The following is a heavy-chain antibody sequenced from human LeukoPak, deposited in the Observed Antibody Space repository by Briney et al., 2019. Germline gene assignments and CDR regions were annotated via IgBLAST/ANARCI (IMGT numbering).Heavy chain of an antibody. J-gene: IGHJ4*02. CDR1: GFTFHDYT. CDR3: AKDVSSSRWSGPFDY. D-gene: IGHD6-13*01. Sequence: ASLRLSCAASGFTFHDYTMHWVRRAAGKGLDWVALISANDGITYYGDSVNGRFTITRDNNKNSLYLQMNSLRTEATALYYCAKDVSSSRWSGPFDYWGQGTLVTVST. V-gene: IGHV3-43*01. CDR2: ISANDGIT.